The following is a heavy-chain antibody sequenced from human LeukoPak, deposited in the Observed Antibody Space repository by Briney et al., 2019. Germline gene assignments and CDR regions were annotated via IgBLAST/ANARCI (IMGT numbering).Heavy chain of an antibody. CDR2: ISSSGSTI. CDR3: ARAALCLGELLGFDY. V-gene: IGHV3-48*03. J-gene: IGHJ4*02. CDR1: GFTFSSYE. D-gene: IGHD3-10*01. Sequence: GGSLRLSCAASGFTFSSYEMNWVRQAPGKGLEWVSYISSSGSTIYYADSVKGRFTISRDNAKNSLYLQMNSLRAKATAVYYWARAALCLGELLGFDYWGQGTLVTVSS.